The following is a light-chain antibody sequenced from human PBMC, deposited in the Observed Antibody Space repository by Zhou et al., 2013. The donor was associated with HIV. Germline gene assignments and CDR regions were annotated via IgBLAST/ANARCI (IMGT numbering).Light chain of an antibody. V-gene: IGKV1-12*01. Sequence: DIQMTQSPSSVYASMGDTVTITCRASQDITSSLAWYQQKPGKAPNLLIYAASRLQSGVPSRFSGSGSGTDFTLTITGLQREDFATYYCQQYNTFPPTFGQGTKVEIK. CDR1: QDITSS. CDR2: AAS. J-gene: IGKJ1*01. CDR3: QQYNTFPPT.